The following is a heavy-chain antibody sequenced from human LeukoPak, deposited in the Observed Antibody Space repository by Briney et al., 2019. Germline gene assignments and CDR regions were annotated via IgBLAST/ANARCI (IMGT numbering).Heavy chain of an antibody. D-gene: IGHD6-13*01. CDR3: AKDPKKGYSSDY. J-gene: IGHJ4*02. Sequence: GGSLRLSCAASEFSVGSNYMTWVRQAPGKGLEWVSLIYSGGSTYYADSVKGRFTISRDNSKNTLYLQMNSLRAEDTAVYYCAKDPKKGYSSDYWGQGTLVTVSS. CDR1: EFSVGSNY. CDR2: IYSGGST. V-gene: IGHV3-66*01.